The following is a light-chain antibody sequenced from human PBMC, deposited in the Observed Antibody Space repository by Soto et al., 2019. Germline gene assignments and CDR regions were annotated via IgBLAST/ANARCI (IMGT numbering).Light chain of an antibody. CDR1: RSISIS. CDR2: GAS. J-gene: IGKJ1*01. CDR3: QQYSDWPQGT. Sequence: IVMTQSPATLSVSPGERATLSCRASRSISISLAWYQHKPGQAPRLLIYGASSRATSIPARYGGSGSGTEFTLTISSLQSEDSAVYYCQQYSDWPQGTFVQGTKVEIK. V-gene: IGKV3-15*01.